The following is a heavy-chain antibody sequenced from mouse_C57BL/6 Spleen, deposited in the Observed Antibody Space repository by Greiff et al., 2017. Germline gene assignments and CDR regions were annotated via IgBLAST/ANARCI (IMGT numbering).Heavy chain of an antibody. V-gene: IGHV1-52*01. CDR1: GYTFTSYW. CDR2: IDPSDSET. D-gene: IGHD1-1*01. CDR3: ARAHYGSSYEYFDY. Sequence: VQLKQPGAELVRPGSSVKLSCKASGYTFTSYWMHWVKQRPIQGLEWIGNIDPSDSETHYNQKFKDKATLTVDKSSSTAYMQLSSLTSEDSAVYYCARAHYGSSYEYFDYWGQGTTLTVSS. J-gene: IGHJ2*01.